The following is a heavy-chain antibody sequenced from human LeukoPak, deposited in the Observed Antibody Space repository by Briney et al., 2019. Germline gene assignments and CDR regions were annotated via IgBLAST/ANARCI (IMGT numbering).Heavy chain of an antibody. CDR3: ARSRDGYNFAFDY. V-gene: IGHV3-49*04. J-gene: IGHJ4*02. CDR1: GFTFGDYA. CDR2: MRSGETP. Sequence: GRSLRLSCTTSGFTFGDYALSWVRQAPGKGLEWVGFMRSGETPQYAASVSGRFIISRDDSNRVAHLQMSSLKTEDTALYHCARSRDGYNFAFDYWGRGTLVTVSS. D-gene: IGHD5-24*01.